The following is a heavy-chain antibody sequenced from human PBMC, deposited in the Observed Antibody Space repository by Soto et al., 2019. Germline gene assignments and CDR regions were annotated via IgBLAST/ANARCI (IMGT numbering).Heavy chain of an antibody. D-gene: IGHD3-9*01. Sequence: GGSLRLSCAASGFTVSSNYMSWVRQAPGKGLEWVSVIYSGGSTYYPDSVKGRFTISRDNSKNTLYLQMNSLRAEDTAVYYCASRDILTGYGPPDYWGQGTLVTVSS. CDR1: GFTVSSNY. V-gene: IGHV3-53*01. CDR2: IYSGGST. CDR3: ASRDILTGYGPPDY. J-gene: IGHJ4*02.